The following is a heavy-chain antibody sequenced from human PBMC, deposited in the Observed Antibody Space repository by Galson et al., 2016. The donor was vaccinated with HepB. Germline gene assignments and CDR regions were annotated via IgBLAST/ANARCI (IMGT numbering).Heavy chain of an antibody. J-gene: IGHJ4*02. CDR1: RFTFNRYG. CDR2: ISFDGGNK. Sequence: SLRLSCAASRFTFNRYGMHWVRQAPGEGLEWVAIISFDGGNKLYADSVKGRFTISRDNSKNTLYLQMNSLRAEDTAVYYCAKDKLQWLATEHYFDSWGQGTLVTVSS. D-gene: IGHD6-19*01. CDR3: AKDKLQWLATEHYFDS. V-gene: IGHV3-30*18.